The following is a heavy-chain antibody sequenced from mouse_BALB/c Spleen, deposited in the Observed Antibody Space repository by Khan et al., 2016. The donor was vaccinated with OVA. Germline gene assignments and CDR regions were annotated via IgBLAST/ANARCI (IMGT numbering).Heavy chain of an antibody. CDR2: IFPGSGVP. D-gene: IGHD2-14*01. CDR1: GYTFTDYV. V-gene: IGHV1-81*01. J-gene: IGHJ3*01. Sequence: QVQLQQSGPELVKPGASLKVSCKASGYTFTDYVIGWVRQRSSQGLEWIGDIFPGSGVPYYNEKFKDRATLTADKSSNTAYMQLNSLTFEDSAVYFCARGGYSVFAYWGQGTLVTVSA. CDR3: ARGGYSVFAY.